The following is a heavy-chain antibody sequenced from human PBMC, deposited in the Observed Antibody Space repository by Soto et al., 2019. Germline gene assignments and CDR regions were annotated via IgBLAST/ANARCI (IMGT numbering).Heavy chain of an antibody. CDR2: IRNKAYRGTT. D-gene: IGHD2-15*01. J-gene: IGHJ4*02. CDR3: TRGDMALNDY. CDR1: VFTFGDYA. Sequence: GSLRLSCTASVFTFGDYAMSWVRQAPGKGLEWMSFIRNKAYRGTTKYAASVRGRFTISRDDSKSIAYLQMNSLKTEDTAVYYCTRGDMALNDYWGQGTLVTVSS. V-gene: IGHV3-49*04.